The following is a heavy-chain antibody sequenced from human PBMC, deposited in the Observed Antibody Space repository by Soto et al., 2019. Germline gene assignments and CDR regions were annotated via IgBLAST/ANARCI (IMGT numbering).Heavy chain of an antibody. CDR3: ARDADYGGSRGGMDV. CDR1: GGSVNNANYF. V-gene: IGHV4-31*03. D-gene: IGHD4-17*01. J-gene: IGHJ6*02. CDR2: IYYSGCT. Sequence: QVRLEESGPGLVKPSETLSLICSVSGGSVNNANYFWNWIRHHPENGLEWIGYIYYSGCTRYNPSFKTRATLSIDTSKNQCSLRLNSVTVADTAVYFCARDADYGGSRGGMDVWGRGTTVTVSS.